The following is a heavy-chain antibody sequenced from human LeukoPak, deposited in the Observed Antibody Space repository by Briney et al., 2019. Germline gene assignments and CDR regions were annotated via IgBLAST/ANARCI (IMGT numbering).Heavy chain of an antibody. Sequence: GGSLRLSCAASGFTFSDYYMSWIRQAPGKGLEWVSYISSSGSTIYYADSVKGRFTISRDNAKNSLYLQMNSLRAEDTAVYYCARDPTEMATAYFDYWGQGTLVTVPS. CDR1: GFTFSDYY. V-gene: IGHV3-11*04. CDR2: ISSSGSTI. J-gene: IGHJ4*02. D-gene: IGHD5-24*01. CDR3: ARDPTEMATAYFDY.